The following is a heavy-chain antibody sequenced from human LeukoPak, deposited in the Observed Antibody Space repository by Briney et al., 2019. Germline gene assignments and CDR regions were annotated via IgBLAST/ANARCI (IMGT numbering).Heavy chain of an antibody. CDR2: MNPNSGNT. CDR3: GRGRRGMATTRPRGYYFDY. V-gene: IGHV1-8*01. J-gene: IGHJ4*02. CDR1: GSTFTSYV. Sequence: ALVKVSCKASGSTFTSYVINWVRQATGQGLEWMGWMNPNSGNTDYPHKFQRRVTMTRNTSISTVYMELSSLRSEDTAVYYCGRGRRGMATTRPRGYYFDYWGQGTLVTVSS. D-gene: IGHD5-24*01.